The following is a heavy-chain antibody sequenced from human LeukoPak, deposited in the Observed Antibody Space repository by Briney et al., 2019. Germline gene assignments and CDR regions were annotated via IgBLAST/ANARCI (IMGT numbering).Heavy chain of an antibody. Sequence: PGGSLRLSCAASGFTFSSYSMNWVRQAPGKGLEWVSSISSSSSYIYYADSVKGRFTISRDNAKNSLYLQMNSLRAEDTAVYYCARDTAYDSSGDDAFELWGQGTMVTVSS. CDR1: GFTFSSYS. CDR2: ISSSSSYI. J-gene: IGHJ3*01. CDR3: ARDTAYDSSGDDAFEL. D-gene: IGHD3-22*01. V-gene: IGHV3-21*01.